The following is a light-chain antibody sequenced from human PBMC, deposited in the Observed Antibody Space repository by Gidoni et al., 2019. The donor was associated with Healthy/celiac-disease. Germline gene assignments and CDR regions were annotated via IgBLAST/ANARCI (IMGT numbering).Light chain of an antibody. CDR1: QSISSY. Sequence: DNQMTQQPSSLSASVGDRVTITCRASQSISSYLNWNQQKPGKAPKLLIYAASSLQSGVPSRFSGSGSGTDFTLTISSLQPEDFATYYCQQSYSTPWTFGQGTKVEIK. CDR2: AAS. V-gene: IGKV1-39*01. J-gene: IGKJ1*01. CDR3: QQSYSTPWT.